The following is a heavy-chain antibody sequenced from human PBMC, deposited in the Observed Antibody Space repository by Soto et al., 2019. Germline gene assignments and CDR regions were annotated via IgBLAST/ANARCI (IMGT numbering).Heavy chain of an antibody. CDR2: ISGSGGST. J-gene: IGHJ4*02. D-gene: IGHD6-6*01. CDR3: AKDTGLAFIAARPRWYYFDY. CDR1: GFTFSSYA. V-gene: IGHV3-23*01. Sequence: GGSLRLSCAASGFTFSSYAMSWVRQAPGKGLEWVSAISGSGGSTYYADSVKGRFTISRDNSKNTLYLQMNSLRAEDTAVYYCAKDTGLAFIAARPRWYYFDYWGQGTLVTVSS.